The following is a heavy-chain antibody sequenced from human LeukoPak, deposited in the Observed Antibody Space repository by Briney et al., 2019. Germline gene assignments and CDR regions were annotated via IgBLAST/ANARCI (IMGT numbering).Heavy chain of an antibody. CDR3: ARDRPSGSYSYYYYGMDV. CDR1: GYTFTNSG. V-gene: IGHV1-18*01. Sequence: ASVKVSCKASGYTFTNSGLSWVRQAPGQGLEWMGWISAYNGNTNYAQKLQGRVTMTTDTSTSTAYMELGSLRSDDTAVYYCARDRPSGSYSYYYYGMDVWGQGTTVTVSS. D-gene: IGHD1-26*01. J-gene: IGHJ6*02. CDR2: ISAYNGNT.